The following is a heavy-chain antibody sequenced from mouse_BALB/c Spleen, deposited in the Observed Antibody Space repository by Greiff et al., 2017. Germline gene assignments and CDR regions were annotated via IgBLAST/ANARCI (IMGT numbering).Heavy chain of an antibody. CDR2: ISSGSSTI. CDR1: GFTFSSFG. J-gene: IGHJ4*01. CDR3: ARSYGGYMDY. Sequence: EVQVVESGGGLVQPGGSRKLSCAASGFTFSSFGMHWVRQAPEKGLEWVAYISSGSSTIYYADTVKGRFTISRDNPKNTLFLQMTSLRSEDTAMYYCARSYGGYMDYWGQGTSVTVSS. V-gene: IGHV5-17*02. D-gene: IGHD1-1*01.